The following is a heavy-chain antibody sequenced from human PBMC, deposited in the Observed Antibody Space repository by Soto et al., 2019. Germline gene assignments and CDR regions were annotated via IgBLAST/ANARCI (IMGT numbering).Heavy chain of an antibody. V-gene: IGHV3-7*03. CDR3: VRDYRVSYGYGPVDY. CDR1: GFTFVNYW. Sequence: GGSLRLSCAASGFTFVNYWMSWVRQAPGKGLEWVAYIKQDVGEKYYVDSVKGRFTISRDNAKNSLYLQMNSLRGDDTAVYYCVRDYRVSYGYGPVDYWGQGTLVTVSS. J-gene: IGHJ4*02. CDR2: IKQDVGEK. D-gene: IGHD5-18*01.